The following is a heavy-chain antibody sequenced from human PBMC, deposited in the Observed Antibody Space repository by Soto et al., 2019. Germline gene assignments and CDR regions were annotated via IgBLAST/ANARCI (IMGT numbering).Heavy chain of an antibody. V-gene: IGHV2-5*02. CDR2: IYWDDDK. D-gene: IGHD6-13*01. J-gene: IGHJ4*02. Sequence: SGPTLVNATQTLTLNCTFSGFSLSTSGVGVGWIRQPPGKALEWLALIYWDDDKRYSPSLKSRLTITKNTSKNQVVLTMTNMVPVDTATYYCAHRLIEQQPFDYWGQGTLVTVSS. CDR1: GFSLSTSGVG. CDR3: AHRLIEQQPFDY.